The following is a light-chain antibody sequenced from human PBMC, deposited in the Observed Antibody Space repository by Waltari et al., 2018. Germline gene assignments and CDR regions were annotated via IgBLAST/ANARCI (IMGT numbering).Light chain of an antibody. J-gene: IGKJ4*01. Sequence: DIVLTQSPGTLSLSPGERATLSCRASQSVSSSYLAWYQQKPGPAPRLLIYGASNRATGIPDRFSGSGSGTDFTLTISRLEPEDFAMYYCQQYGSSPRTFGGGTKVEIK. CDR1: QSVSSSY. V-gene: IGKV3-20*01. CDR3: QQYGSSPRT. CDR2: GAS.